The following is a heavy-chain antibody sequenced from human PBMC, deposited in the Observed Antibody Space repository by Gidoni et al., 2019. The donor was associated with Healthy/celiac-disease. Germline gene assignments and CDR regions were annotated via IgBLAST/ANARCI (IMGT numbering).Heavy chain of an antibody. CDR3: AREGDSGYDYDY. D-gene: IGHD5-12*01. Sequence: EVQLVESGGGLVKPGGSLGPSVAASGFPFSSYSMNWVLQAPGKGLEWVSSISSSSSYIYYTDAVKGRFTISRDNAKNSLYLQMNSLRAEDTAVYYCAREGDSGYDYDYWGQGTLVTVSS. CDR2: ISSSSSYI. V-gene: IGHV3-21*01. CDR1: GFPFSSYS. J-gene: IGHJ4*02.